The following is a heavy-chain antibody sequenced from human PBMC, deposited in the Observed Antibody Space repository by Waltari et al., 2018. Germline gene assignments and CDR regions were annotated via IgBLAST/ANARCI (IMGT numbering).Heavy chain of an antibody. V-gene: IGHV1-3*01. CDR1: GYTFSSYV. CDR3: ARSGWLDY. Sequence: QVQLVQSGAEVKKPGASVKVSCKASGYTFSSYVMHWVRQAPGQSLEWMGWINAANTNTKYSQKFQGRVTITRDTSARTAYMELSSLTSEDTAVYYCARSGWLDYWGQGTLVTVSS. J-gene: IGHJ4*02. D-gene: IGHD6-19*01. CDR2: INAANTNT.